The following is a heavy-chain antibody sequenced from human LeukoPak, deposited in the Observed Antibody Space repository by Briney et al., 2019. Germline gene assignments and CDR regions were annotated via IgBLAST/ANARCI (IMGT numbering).Heavy chain of an antibody. CDR3: AKDGGGSPHYYYYYGMDV. Sequence: PGGSLRLSCAASGFTFDDYAMHWVRQAPGKGLEWVSGISWNSGSIGYADSVKGRFTTSRDNAKNSLYLQTNSLRAEDKALYYCAKDGGGSPHYYYYYGMDVWGQGTTVTVSS. D-gene: IGHD1-26*01. CDR2: ISWNSGSI. CDR1: GFTFDDYA. V-gene: IGHV3-9*01. J-gene: IGHJ6*02.